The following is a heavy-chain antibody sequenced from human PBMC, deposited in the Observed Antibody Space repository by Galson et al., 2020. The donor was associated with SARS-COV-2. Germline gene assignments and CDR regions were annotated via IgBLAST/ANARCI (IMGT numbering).Heavy chain of an antibody. Sequence: GESLKISCNGSGYSFTSYWTGWVRQMPGNGLEWMGTIYPGDSDTRYSPSFQGKGTISADKSLSPAYLQWSSQKASDTARYYCARGLIAAAGIMDVCGQGTTVTVSS. J-gene: IGHJ6*02. D-gene: IGHD6-13*01. V-gene: IGHV5-51*01. CDR2: IYPGDSDT. CDR3: ARGLIAAAGIMDV. CDR1: GYSFTSYW.